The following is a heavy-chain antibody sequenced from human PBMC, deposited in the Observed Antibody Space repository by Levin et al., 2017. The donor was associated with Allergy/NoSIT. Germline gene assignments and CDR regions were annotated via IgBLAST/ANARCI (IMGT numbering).Heavy chain of an antibody. D-gene: IGHD2-2*01. V-gene: IGHV5-51*01. CDR1: GYSFTSYW. Sequence: LGESLKISCKGSGYSFTSYWIGWVRQMPGKGLEWMGIIYPGDSDTRYSPSFQGQVTISADKSISTAYLQWSSLKASDTAMYYCARQWGYCSSTSCYGGDYYYGMDVWGQGTTVTVSS. CDR2: IYPGDSDT. CDR3: ARQWGYCSSTSCYGGDYYYGMDV. J-gene: IGHJ6*02.